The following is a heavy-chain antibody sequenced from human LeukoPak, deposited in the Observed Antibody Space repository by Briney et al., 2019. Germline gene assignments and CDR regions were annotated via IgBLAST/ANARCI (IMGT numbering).Heavy chain of an antibody. J-gene: IGHJ5*02. CDR2: INPNSGGT. CDR3: AILWFGESTLDP. V-gene: IGHV1-2*04. D-gene: IGHD3-10*01. Sequence: ASVKVSCKASGYTFTASYMHWVRQAPLQGLPWIGWINPNSGGTNYAQKFQGWVTMTRDTSISTAYMELSRLRSDDTAVYYCAILWFGESTLDPWGQGTLVTVSS. CDR1: GYTFTASY.